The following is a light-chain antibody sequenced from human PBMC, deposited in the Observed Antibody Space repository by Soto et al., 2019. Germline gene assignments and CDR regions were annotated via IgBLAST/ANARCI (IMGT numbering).Light chain of an antibody. CDR3: CSKAGTSTSV. CDR2: DVN. V-gene: IGLV2-11*01. Sequence: QSMLTQTRSVTGSPGQSVTISCTGTSSDVGRYDYVSWYQHHPGKAPKLLIYDVNKWPSGVPDRFSGSKSGNTASLSISGLQAEDEADYYCCSKAGTSTSVFGGGTKVTVL. CDR1: SSDVGRYDY. J-gene: IGLJ2*01.